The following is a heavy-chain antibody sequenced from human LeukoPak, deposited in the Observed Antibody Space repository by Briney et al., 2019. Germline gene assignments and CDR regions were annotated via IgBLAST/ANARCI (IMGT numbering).Heavy chain of an antibody. CDR1: GFTFSSYA. D-gene: IGHD3-16*01. V-gene: IGHV3-30-3*01. Sequence: PGGSLRLSCAASGFTFSSYAMHWVRQAPGKGLEWVALISYDGSNKYYADAVKGRFTISRDNSKNKLYLQMNSLRAEDTAVYYCARELWGSSFDCWGQGTLVTVSS. CDR2: ISYDGSNK. J-gene: IGHJ4*02. CDR3: ARELWGSSFDC.